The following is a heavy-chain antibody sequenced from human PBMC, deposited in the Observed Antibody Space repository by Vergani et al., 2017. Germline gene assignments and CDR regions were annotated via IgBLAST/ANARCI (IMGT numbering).Heavy chain of an antibody. Sequence: QVQLQESGPGLVKPSQTLSLTCSVSGASINSRYYLSWVRHPAGKGLQWFGRVYFTGSTNYNPSLRIRVSLSIDTSRNQFSLKLHSVSAEDTAMYFCARAEFSTSYYEQSYYFDFWGQGIPVTVSS. CDR2: VYFTGST. CDR1: GASINSRYY. J-gene: IGHJ4*02. D-gene: IGHD4-11*01. CDR3: ARAEFSTSYYEQSYYFDF. V-gene: IGHV4-4*07.